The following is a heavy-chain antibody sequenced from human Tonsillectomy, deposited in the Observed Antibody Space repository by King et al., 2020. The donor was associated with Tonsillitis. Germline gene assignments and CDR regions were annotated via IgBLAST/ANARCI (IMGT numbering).Heavy chain of an antibody. J-gene: IGHJ6*03. Sequence: VQLQQWGAGLLKPSETLSLTCAVYGGSFSGYYWSWIRQPPGKGLEWIGEINHSGSTNYNPSLMSLVTISVDPSKNQFSLKLISVTAADTAVYSCAGGEAGGNSEGYYYYYMDVWGKGTTVTVSS. D-gene: IGHD4-23*01. CDR2: INHSGST. CDR3: AGGEAGGNSEGYYYYYMDV. V-gene: IGHV4-34*01. CDR1: GGSFSGYY.